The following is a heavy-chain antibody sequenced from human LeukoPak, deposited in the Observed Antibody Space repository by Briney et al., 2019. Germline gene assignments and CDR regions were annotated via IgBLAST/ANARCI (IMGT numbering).Heavy chain of an antibody. Sequence: PSETLSLTCTVSGDSLSTNYWSWIRQPPGKGLDYIGFIYDTGTPTNYNPLLKSRVTLSVDTSKNQFSLKMNSVTAADTAVYYCARLTKGEQWLAYYFDYWGQGALVTVSS. CDR1: GDSLSTNY. D-gene: IGHD6-19*01. CDR2: IYDTGTPT. V-gene: IGHV4-59*08. J-gene: IGHJ4*02. CDR3: ARLTKGEQWLAYYFDY.